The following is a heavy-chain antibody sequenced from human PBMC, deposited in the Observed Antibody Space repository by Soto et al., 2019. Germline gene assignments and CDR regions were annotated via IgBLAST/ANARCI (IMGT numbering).Heavy chain of an antibody. V-gene: IGHV3-15*01. J-gene: IGHJ4*02. CDR3: TTGLGF. CDR1: GFTLNNAW. CDR2: VKSRTAGGTT. Sequence: EVHLVESGGGLVKPGGSLRLSCAASGFTLNNAWMNWVRQAPGKGLEWVGRVKSRTAGGTTDYAAPVKGRFTISRDDSKNTLYLQMNSLKTEDTAVYYCTTGLGFWGQGTLVTVSS. D-gene: IGHD3-10*01.